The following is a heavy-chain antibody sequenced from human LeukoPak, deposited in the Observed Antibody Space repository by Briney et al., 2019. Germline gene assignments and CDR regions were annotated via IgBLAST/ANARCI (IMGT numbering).Heavy chain of an antibody. V-gene: IGHV1-69*10. CDR3: ARRYCSSTSCFLDY. CDR1: GYTFTGYS. Sequence: SVKVSCKASGYTFTGYSTHWVRQAPGQRLEWRGRIIPILGIANYAQKFQGRDSITADKSTSTAYMELSSLRSEGTAVYYCARRYCSSTSCFLDYWGEGTLVTVSS. J-gene: IGHJ4*02. CDR2: IIPILGIA. D-gene: IGHD2-2*01.